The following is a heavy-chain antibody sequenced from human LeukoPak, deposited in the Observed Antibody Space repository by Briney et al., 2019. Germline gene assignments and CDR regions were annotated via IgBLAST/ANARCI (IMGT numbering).Heavy chain of an antibody. CDR1: VFTFNDYA. J-gene: IGHJ4*02. D-gene: IGHD4-17*01. CDR2: INWNSGNF. CDR3: AKGATTVRVDYISY. V-gene: IGHV3-9*03. Sequence: GWSLPLSSAASVFTFNDYAMHWVRPARGRGVEWVSSINWNSGNFGYAASVKGRFIISRDNAKNSLYLPMNRLRTEDMVLYYCAKGATTVRVDYISYWGQGTTVSPSS.